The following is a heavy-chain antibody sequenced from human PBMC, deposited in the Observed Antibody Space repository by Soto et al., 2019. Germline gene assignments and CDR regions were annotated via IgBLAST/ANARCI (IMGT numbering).Heavy chain of an antibody. D-gene: IGHD5-18*01. CDR3: DRDVPLQLGMDV. CDR2: IYYSGST. J-gene: IGHJ6*02. Sequence: QVQLQESGPGLVKPSQTLSLTCTVSGGSISSGDYYWSWIRQPPGKVLEWIGYIYYSGSTYYHRYLKSRVNIPVDTSKNQFSLKLSAVTAADTAVYYCDRDVPLQLGMDVWGQGTTVTVSS. V-gene: IGHV4-30-4*01. CDR1: GGSISSGDYY.